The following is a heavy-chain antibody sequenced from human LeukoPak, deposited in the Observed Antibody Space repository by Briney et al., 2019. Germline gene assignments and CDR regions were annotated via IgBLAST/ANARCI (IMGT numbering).Heavy chain of an antibody. J-gene: IGHJ4*02. CDR2: IFASGST. V-gene: IGHV4-4*07. D-gene: IGHD6-13*01. CDR3: ARGEQQLAILDC. CDR1: GGSISSYY. Sequence: PSETLSLTCTVSGGSISSYYRSWIRQPAGKGLEWIGRIFASGSTNYNPSLKSRVTVSVDTSKNQFSLKLTSVTAADTAVYYCARGEQQLAILDCWGQGTLVSVSS.